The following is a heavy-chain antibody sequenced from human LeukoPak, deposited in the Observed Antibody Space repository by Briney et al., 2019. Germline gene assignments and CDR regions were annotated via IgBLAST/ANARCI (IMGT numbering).Heavy chain of an antibody. CDR3: ARGLDIVVVPAAMLEYFQH. CDR1: GFTFSSYS. J-gene: IGHJ1*01. Sequence: GGSLRLSCAASGFTFSSYSMNWVRQAPGKGLEWVSSNSSSSSYIYYADSVKGRFAISRDNAKNSLYLQMNSLRAEDTAVYYCARGLDIVVVPAAMLEYFQHWGQGTLVTVSS. D-gene: IGHD2-2*03. CDR2: NSSSSSYI. V-gene: IGHV3-21*01.